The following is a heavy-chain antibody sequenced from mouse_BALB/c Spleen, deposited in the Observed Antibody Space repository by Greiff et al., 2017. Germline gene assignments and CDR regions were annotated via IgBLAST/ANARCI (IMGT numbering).Heavy chain of an antibody. CDR3: TRSGFAY. D-gene: IGHD3-1*01. J-gene: IGHJ3*01. Sequence: VQRVESGAELVRPGASVTLSCKASGYTFTDYEMHWVKQTPVHGLEWIGAIDPETGGTAYNQKFKGKATLTADKSSSTAYMELRSLTSEDSAVYYCTRSGFAYWGQGTLVTVSA. CDR1: GYTFTDYE. CDR2: IDPETGGT. V-gene: IGHV1-15*01.